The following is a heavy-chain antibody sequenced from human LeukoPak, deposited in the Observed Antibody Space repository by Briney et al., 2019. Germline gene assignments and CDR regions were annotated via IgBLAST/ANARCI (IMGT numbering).Heavy chain of an antibody. CDR2: ISGSGGST. J-gene: IGHJ4*02. D-gene: IGHD6-19*01. V-gene: IGHV3-23*01. CDR1: GFTFSSYA. CDR3: AKDPFNSGWAYFDY. Sequence: PGGSLRLSCAASGFTFSSYAMSWVCQAPGKGLEWVSAISGSGGSTYYADSVKGRFTISRDNSKNTLYLQMNSLRAEDTAVYYCAKDPFNSGWAYFDYWGQGTLVTVSS.